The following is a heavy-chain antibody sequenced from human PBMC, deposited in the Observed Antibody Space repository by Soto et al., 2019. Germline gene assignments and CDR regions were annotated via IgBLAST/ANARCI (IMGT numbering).Heavy chain of an antibody. CDR3: AAVIYCSSTSCPLDY. CDR1: GGTFSNYA. J-gene: IGHJ4*02. D-gene: IGHD2-2*01. Sequence: ASVKVSCKASGGTFSNYAITWVRQAPGQGLEWMGWISAYNGNTNYAQKLQGRVTMTTDTSTSTAYMELSSLRSEDTAVYYCAAVIYCSSTSCPLDYWGQGTLVTVSS. V-gene: IGHV1-18*01. CDR2: ISAYNGNT.